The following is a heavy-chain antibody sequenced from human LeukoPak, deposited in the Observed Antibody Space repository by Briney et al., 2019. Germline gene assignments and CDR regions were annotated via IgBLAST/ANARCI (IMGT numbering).Heavy chain of an antibody. D-gene: IGHD2-15*01. Sequence: GGSLRLSCAASGFTFSSYAISWVRQAPGKGLEWVSAISGSGGSTYYADSVKGRFTISRDNSKNTLYLQMNSLRAEDTAAYYCARKWWENWFDSWGQGALVTVSS. CDR2: ISGSGGST. CDR3: ARKWWENWFDS. J-gene: IGHJ5*01. CDR1: GFTFSSYA. V-gene: IGHV3-23*01.